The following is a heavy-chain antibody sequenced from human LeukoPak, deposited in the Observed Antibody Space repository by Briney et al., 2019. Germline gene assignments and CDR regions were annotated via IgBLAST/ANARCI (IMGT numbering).Heavy chain of an antibody. V-gene: IGHV3-7*01. CDR2: IKQDGTEK. Sequence: TGGSLRLSCAASGFTFTTYWMSWVRQAPGKGLEWVANIKQDGTEKYYVDSVKSRFTISRDNAKNSLYLQMNSLRAEDTAVYYCARECVVVVAAESIFSYYYYMDVWGKGTTVTVSS. CDR1: GFTFTTYW. J-gene: IGHJ6*03. D-gene: IGHD2-15*01. CDR3: ARECVVVVAAESIFSYYYYMDV.